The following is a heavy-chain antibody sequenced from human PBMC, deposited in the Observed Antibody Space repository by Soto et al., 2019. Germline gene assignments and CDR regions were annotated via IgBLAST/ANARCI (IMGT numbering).Heavy chain of an antibody. J-gene: IGHJ4*02. V-gene: IGHV4-59*01. CDR3: ARVSPSYSTGWYYFDY. D-gene: IGHD6-19*01. CDR1: GGCISSYY. CDR2: IKDSGNT. Sequence: SETLSLTCTVSGGCISSYYWTWIRQPPGKRLEWIGYIKDSGNTNYNPSLKSRVTMSLDTSKNQFSLKVNSVTAADTAVYYCARVSPSYSTGWYYFDYWGQGTLVTVSS.